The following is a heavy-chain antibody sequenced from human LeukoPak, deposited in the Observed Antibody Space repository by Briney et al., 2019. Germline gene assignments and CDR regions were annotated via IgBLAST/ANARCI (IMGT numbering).Heavy chain of an antibody. V-gene: IGHV3-21*01. CDR2: ISSSSSYI. Sequence: GGSLRLSCAASGFTFSSYSMNWVRQAPGKGLEWASSISSSSSYIYYADSVKGRFTISRDNAKNSLYLQTNSLRAEDTAVYFCARDPDTFIAARPSGGDYWGQGTLVTVSS. D-gene: IGHD6-6*01. J-gene: IGHJ4*02. CDR3: ARDPDTFIAARPSGGDY. CDR1: GFTFSSYS.